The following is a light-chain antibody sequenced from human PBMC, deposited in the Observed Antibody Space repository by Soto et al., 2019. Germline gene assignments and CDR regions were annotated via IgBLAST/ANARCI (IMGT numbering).Light chain of an antibody. V-gene: IGLV1-51*02. CDR1: SSNIGNNY. CDR2: ENN. Sequence: QSVLTQPPSVSAAPGQTVTISCSGSSSNIGNNYVSWYQQLPGTAPKLLIYENNKRTSGIPDRFSGSKSGTSATLGITGLQTGDEDDDYCGTWDSSLSVGVFGGGTKVTVL. CDR3: GTWDSSLSVGV. J-gene: IGLJ2*01.